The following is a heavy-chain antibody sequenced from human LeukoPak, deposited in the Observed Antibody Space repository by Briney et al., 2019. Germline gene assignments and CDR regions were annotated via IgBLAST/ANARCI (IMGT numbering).Heavy chain of an antibody. V-gene: IGHV4-38-2*01. D-gene: IGHD6-6*01. Sequence: SETLSLTCAVSGYSISSGYYWGWIRQPPGKGLEWIGSIYHSGSTYYNPSLKSRVTISVDTSKNQFSLKLSSVTAADTAVYYCARRRCSSSRTNYYFDYWGQGTLVTVSS. CDR1: GYSISSGYY. CDR2: IYHSGST. J-gene: IGHJ4*02. CDR3: ARRRCSSSRTNYYFDY.